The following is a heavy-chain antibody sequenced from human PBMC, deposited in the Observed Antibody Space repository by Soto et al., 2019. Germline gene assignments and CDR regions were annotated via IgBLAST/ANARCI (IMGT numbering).Heavy chain of an antibody. CDR2: IWYDGSNK. Sequence: QVQLVESGGGMVQPGRSLRLSCAASGFTFSSYGMHWVRQAPGKGLEWVAVIWYDGSNKYYADSVKGRFTISRDNSKNTLYLQMNSLRAEDTAVYYCASRIAAAGDFDYWGQGTLVTVSS. CDR3: ASRIAAAGDFDY. J-gene: IGHJ4*02. D-gene: IGHD6-13*01. V-gene: IGHV3-33*01. CDR1: GFTFSSYG.